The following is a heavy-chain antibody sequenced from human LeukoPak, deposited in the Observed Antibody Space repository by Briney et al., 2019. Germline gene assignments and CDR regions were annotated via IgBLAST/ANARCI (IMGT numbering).Heavy chain of an antibody. CDR1: GYTFTSYY. CDR2: INPSGGST. CDR3: ATLRKYCTNGVCHKNWFDP. J-gene: IGHJ5*02. D-gene: IGHD2-8*01. Sequence: ASVKVSCKASGYTFTSYYMHWVRQAPGQGLEWMGIINPSGGSTSYAQKFQGRVTMTEDTSTDTAYMELSSLRSEDTAVYYCATLRKYCTNGVCHKNWFDPWGQGTLVTVSS. V-gene: IGHV1-46*01.